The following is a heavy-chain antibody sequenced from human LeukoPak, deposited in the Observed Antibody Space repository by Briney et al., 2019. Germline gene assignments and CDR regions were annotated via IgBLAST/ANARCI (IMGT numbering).Heavy chain of an antibody. CDR1: GGTFSSFA. D-gene: IGHD1-20*01. Sequence: GASVKVSCKASGGTFSSFAISWVRQAPGQGLEWMGGIIPIFGTANYAQKFQGRVTITADESTSTAYMELSSLRSEDTAVYYCARVNWNDRRGMDVWGQGTTVTVSS. J-gene: IGHJ6*02. V-gene: IGHV1-69*13. CDR2: IIPIFGTA. CDR3: ARVNWNDRRGMDV.